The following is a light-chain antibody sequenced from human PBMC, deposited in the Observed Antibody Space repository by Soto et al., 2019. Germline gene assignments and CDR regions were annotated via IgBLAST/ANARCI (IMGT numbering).Light chain of an antibody. V-gene: IGKV3-11*01. CDR3: QQRSSWPVT. Sequence: EIVLTQSPATLSLSPGERATLSCRASQSVRNNLIWYQQKPGLAPRLLIYDTSTRATGIPARFSGSGSGTDYTLTITSLEPEDFAVYYCQQRSSWPVTFGGGTKVEIK. CDR2: DTS. J-gene: IGKJ4*01. CDR1: QSVRNN.